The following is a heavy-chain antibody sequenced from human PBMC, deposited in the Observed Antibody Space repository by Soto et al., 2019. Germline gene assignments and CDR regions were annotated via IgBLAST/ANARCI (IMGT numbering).Heavy chain of an antibody. CDR3: ARGVKLRLGPSLYYFDY. CDR2: IYYSGST. D-gene: IGHD3-16*01. Sequence: SETLSLTCTVSGGSISSGGYYWSWIRQHPGKGLEWIGYIYYSGSTYYNPSLKSRVTISVDTSKNQFSLKLSSGTAADTAVYYCARGVKLRLGPSLYYFDYWGQGTLVTVSS. V-gene: IGHV4-31*03. CDR1: GGSISSGGYY. J-gene: IGHJ4*02.